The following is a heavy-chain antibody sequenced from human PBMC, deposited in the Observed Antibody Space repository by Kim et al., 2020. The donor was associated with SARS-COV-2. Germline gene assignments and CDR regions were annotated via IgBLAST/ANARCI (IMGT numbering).Heavy chain of an antibody. V-gene: IGHV4-34*01. D-gene: IGHD2-2*02. Sequence: SETLSLTCAVYGGSFSDYNWSWIRQPPRKGLEWIGEINHSGSTSHSPSLKSRVTISVDTSKSQFSLRLKSRTAADTAVYYCARGRAGVVPAPVLGLGPFYDYYAMDVWGQGTAVAVSS. J-gene: IGHJ6*02. CDR1: GGSFSDYN. CDR2: INHSGST. CDR3: ARGRAGVVPAPVLGLGPFYDYYAMDV.